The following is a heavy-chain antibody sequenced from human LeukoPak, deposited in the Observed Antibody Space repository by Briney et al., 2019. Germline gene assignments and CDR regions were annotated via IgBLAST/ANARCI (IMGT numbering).Heavy chain of an antibody. CDR1: GYTFTSYA. V-gene: IGHV1-3*01. CDR2: INAGNGNT. D-gene: IGHD6-19*01. CDR3: ARDHIAVAGHYFQH. J-gene: IGHJ1*01. Sequence: ASVKVSCKASGYTFTSYAMHWVRQAPGQRLEWMRWINAGNGNTKYSQKFQGRVTITRDTSASTAYMELSSLRSEDTAVYYCARDHIAVAGHYFQHWGQGTLVTVSS.